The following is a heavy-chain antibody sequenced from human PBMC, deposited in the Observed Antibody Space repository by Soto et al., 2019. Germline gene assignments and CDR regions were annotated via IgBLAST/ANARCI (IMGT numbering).Heavy chain of an antibody. CDR1: GFTFSSYA. Sequence: GGSLRLSCAASGFTFSSYAMSWVRQAPGKGLEWVSGLSGSGGTTYYIDSVKGRFTISRDNSKNTLYLQMNSLRAEDTAVYYCAKKDAIVVVPAAGPLDYWGQGTLVTVSS. CDR3: AKKDAIVVVPAAGPLDY. V-gene: IGHV3-23*01. CDR2: LSGSGGTT. J-gene: IGHJ4*02. D-gene: IGHD2-2*01.